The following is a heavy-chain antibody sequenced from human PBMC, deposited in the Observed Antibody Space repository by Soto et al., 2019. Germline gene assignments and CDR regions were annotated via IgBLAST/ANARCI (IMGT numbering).Heavy chain of an antibody. J-gene: IGHJ5*02. CDR3: ARTDYAANPSAYNWFDP. D-gene: IGHD4-17*01. CDR1: GYAFINYD. Sequence: QVQLVQSGAEVKRPGASVKVSCKASGYAFINYDINWVRQAPGQGLEWIGWMNPYSGYTGYAQKFRGRVTLTGNPAISTAYMELSSLRSDDTAVYYCARTDYAANPSAYNWFDPWGQGTLVTVSS. CDR2: MNPYSGYT. V-gene: IGHV1-8*01.